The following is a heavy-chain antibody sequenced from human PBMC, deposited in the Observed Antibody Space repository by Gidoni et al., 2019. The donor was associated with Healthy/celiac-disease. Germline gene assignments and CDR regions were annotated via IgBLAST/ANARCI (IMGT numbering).Heavy chain of an antibody. J-gene: IGHJ5*02. Sequence: QVQLVESGGGVVQPGGSLRLSCAASGFTFSSYGMHWVRQAPGKGLAWVAFIRYDGSNKYYADSVKGRFTISRDNSKNTLYLQMNSLRAEDTAVYYCAKEVGQLGGSVVPWGQGTLVTVSS. CDR3: AKEVGQLGGSVVP. CDR2: IRYDGSNK. CDR1: GFTFSSYG. V-gene: IGHV3-30*02. D-gene: IGHD6-6*01.